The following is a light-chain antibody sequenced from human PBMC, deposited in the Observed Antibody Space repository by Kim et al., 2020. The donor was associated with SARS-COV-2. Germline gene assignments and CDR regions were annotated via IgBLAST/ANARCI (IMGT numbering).Light chain of an antibody. CDR3: QAWDSSTVV. CDR2: HDS. Sequence: SLSPGKAASITCSGDKLGDKYAYWYQQKPGQSPVLVIYHDSKRPSGIPERFSGSNSGNTATLTISGTRAMDEADYYCQAWDSSTVVFGGGTQLTVL. CDR1: KLGDKY. V-gene: IGLV3-1*01. J-gene: IGLJ3*02.